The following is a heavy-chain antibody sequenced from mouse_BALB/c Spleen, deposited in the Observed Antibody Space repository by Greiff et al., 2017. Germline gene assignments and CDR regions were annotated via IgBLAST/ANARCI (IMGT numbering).Heavy chain of an antibody. D-gene: IGHD2-3*01. Sequence: EVQRVESGGGLVQPGGSLKLSCAASGFTFSSYTMSWVRQTPEKRLEWVAYISNGGGSTYYPDTVKGRFTISRDNAKNTLYLQMSSLKSEDTAMYYCARHERGLLRYFDVWGAGTTVTVSS. CDR2: ISNGGGST. J-gene: IGHJ1*01. CDR3: ARHERGLLRYFDV. V-gene: IGHV5-12-2*01. CDR1: GFTFSSYT.